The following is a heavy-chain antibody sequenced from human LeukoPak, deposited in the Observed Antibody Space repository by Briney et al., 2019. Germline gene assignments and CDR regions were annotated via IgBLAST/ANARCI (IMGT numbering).Heavy chain of an antibody. V-gene: IGHV1-46*01. D-gene: IGHD5-24*01. CDR3: ARVRDGYNDAYDI. J-gene: IGHJ3*02. CDR2: ISPSGAIT. Sequence: ASVKVSCKASGYTFTTYYIHWVRQAPGQGLEWMGIISPSGAITSYAQKFQGRVTMTSDTSTRTVYMELSSLRSEDTAVYYCARVRDGYNDAYDIWGQGTMVTVSS. CDR1: GYTFTTYY.